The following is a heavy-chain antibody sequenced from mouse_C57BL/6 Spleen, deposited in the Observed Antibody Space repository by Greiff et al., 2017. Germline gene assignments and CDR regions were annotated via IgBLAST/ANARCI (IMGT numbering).Heavy chain of an antibody. Sequence: QVQLQQSGAELVKPGASVKISCKASGYAFSSYWMNWVKQRPGKGLERIGQIYPGDGDTNYNGKFKGKATLTADKSSSTAYMQLSSLTSEDSAVYFCAREQIYYYGSSPYAMDYWGQGTSVTVSS. V-gene: IGHV1-80*01. CDR2: IYPGDGDT. CDR3: AREQIYYYGSSPYAMDY. J-gene: IGHJ4*01. D-gene: IGHD1-1*01. CDR1: GYAFSSYW.